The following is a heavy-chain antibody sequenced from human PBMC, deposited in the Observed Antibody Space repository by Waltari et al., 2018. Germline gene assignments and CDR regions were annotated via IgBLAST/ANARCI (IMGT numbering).Heavy chain of an antibody. J-gene: IGHJ4*02. D-gene: IGHD7-27*01. V-gene: IGHV4-59*08. CDR2: MYYSGST. CDR3: ERQWNWGSVHYFDY. Sequence: QVQLQESGPGLVKPSETLSLTCTVSGGSIRSFYWSWIRQPPGKGLEWIGYMYYSGSTNYNPSLKSRVTISVDTSKNQFSLKLSSVTAADTAVYYCERQWNWGSVHYFDYWGQGTLVTVSS. CDR1: GGSIRSFY.